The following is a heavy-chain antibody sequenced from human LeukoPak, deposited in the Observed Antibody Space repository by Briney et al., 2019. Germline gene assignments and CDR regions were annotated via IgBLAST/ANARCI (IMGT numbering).Heavy chain of an antibody. CDR1: GYTFNDYG. V-gene: IGHV1-18*01. CDR3: ARVSGAARVDYYYYYMDV. D-gene: IGHD6-6*01. CDR2: ISAYNGNT. J-gene: IGHJ6*03. Sequence: ASVKVSCKASGYTFNDYGITWVRQAPGQGLEWMGWISAYNGNTNYAQKLQGRVTMTTDTSTSTAYMELRSLRSDDTAVYYCARVSGAARVDYYYYYMDVWGKGTTVTVSS.